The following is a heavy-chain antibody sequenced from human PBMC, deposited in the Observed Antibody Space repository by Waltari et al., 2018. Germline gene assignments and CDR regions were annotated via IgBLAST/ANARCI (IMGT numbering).Heavy chain of an antibody. CDR3: ARFPRDYSFDY. CDR1: GGSIPRGIYY. D-gene: IGHD4-17*01. V-gene: IGHV4-61*02. CDR2: IYTSGNT. Sequence: QVQLQESGPGLVKPSQTLSLTCSVSGGSIPRGIYYWTWIRQPAGKGLEWIGRIYTSGNTDYNPSLKSRVTMSMDTSKNQFSLNLSSVTAADTAVYYCARFPRDYSFDYWGQGTLVTVSS. J-gene: IGHJ4*02.